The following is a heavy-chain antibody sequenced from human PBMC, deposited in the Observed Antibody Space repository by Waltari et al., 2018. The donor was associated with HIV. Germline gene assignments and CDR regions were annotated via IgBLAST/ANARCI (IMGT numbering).Heavy chain of an antibody. CDR3: TKGRRGALFGDE. Sequence: QVQLVQSGAEIKKPRASVRVSCKAYGYPFIDSDINWVRRPPGRGLEWVGWMNPDNGDAGYGHKFKGRFSLTRDTSTDTAYMDVTNLKSEDTAIYYCTKGRRGALFGDEWGQGTLVTVSS. J-gene: IGHJ4*02. CDR1: GYPFIDSD. D-gene: IGHD3-3*01. CDR2: MNPDNGDA. V-gene: IGHV1-8*02.